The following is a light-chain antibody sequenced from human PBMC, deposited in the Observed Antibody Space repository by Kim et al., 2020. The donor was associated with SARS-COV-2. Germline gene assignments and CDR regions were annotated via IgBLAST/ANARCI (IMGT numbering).Light chain of an antibody. J-gene: IGKJ1*01. CDR1: QVISNN. V-gene: IGKV1-27*01. Sequence: DNEMTQSPSSLSAPVGDRVTITCRTTQVISNNLAWYQQKPGKAPKLLIYAASALQSGVPSRFSGSAHGPDFTLTISSLQPEDVATYYCQKYNSAPLTFCQGTKVEIK. CDR2: AAS. CDR3: QKYNSAPLT.